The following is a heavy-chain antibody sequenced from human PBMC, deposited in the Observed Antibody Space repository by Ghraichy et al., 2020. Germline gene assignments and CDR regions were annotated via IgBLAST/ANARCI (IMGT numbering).Heavy chain of an antibody. J-gene: IGHJ4*02. D-gene: IGHD1-26*01. CDR2: VSISGGDT. CDR3: VKVYSGTNHFDY. CDR1: AFTFSDYA. Sequence: GGSLRLSCAASAFTFSDYAMTWVRQAPGKGLEWVSGVSISGGDTYYADSVKGRFTISRDNPKNTLYLQMNSLRAEDTAIYYCVKVYSGTNHFDYWGQGTLVTVSS. V-gene: IGHV3-23*01.